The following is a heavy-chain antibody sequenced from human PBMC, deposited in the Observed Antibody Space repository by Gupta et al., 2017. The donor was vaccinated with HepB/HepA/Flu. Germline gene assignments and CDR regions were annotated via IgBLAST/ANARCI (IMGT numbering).Heavy chain of an antibody. CDR2: LNQDGSEK. D-gene: IGHD3-10*01. CDR3: MGGRGEV. J-gene: IGHJ3*01. V-gene: IGHV3-7*01. Sequence: EVQLVESGGGLVQPGGSLRLSCVASGFTFSAYWMIWVRQAPGKGLEWLANLNQDGSEKYYVDSVKGRFTISRDNAKNSLYLQLNSLRVEDTAMYYCMGGRGEVWGQGTMVTVSS. CDR1: GFTFSAYW.